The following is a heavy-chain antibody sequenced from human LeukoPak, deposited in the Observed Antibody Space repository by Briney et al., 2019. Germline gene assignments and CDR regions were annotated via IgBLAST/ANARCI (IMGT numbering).Heavy chain of an antibody. J-gene: IGHJ4*02. V-gene: IGHV3-23*01. CDR2: ISGSGGST. CDR3: AKWGYDSSGYYYPFFDY. Sequence: PGGSLRLSCAASGFTFSSYAMSWVRQAPGKGLEWVSAISGSGGSTYYADSVKGRFTISRDNSKNTLYLQMNSLRAEDTAVYYCAKWGYDSSGYYYPFFDYWGQGTPVTVSS. D-gene: IGHD3-22*01. CDR1: GFTFSSYA.